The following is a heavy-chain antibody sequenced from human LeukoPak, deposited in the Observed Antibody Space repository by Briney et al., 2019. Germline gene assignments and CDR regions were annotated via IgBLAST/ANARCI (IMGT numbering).Heavy chain of an antibody. CDR1: GGSFSGYY. J-gene: IGHJ4*02. Sequence: SETLSLTCAVYGGSFSGYYLSWIRQPPGKGLEWIGEINHSGSTNYNPSLKSRVTISVDTSKNQFSLKLSSVTAADTAVYYCARGRRTRGYCTNGVCYGHPVDYWGQGTLVTVSS. CDR2: INHSGST. CDR3: ARGRRTRGYCTNGVCYGHPVDY. D-gene: IGHD2-8*01. V-gene: IGHV4-34*01.